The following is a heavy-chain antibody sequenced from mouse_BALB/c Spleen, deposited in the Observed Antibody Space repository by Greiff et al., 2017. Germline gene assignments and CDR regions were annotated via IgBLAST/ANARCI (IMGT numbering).Heavy chain of an antibody. CDR1: GYTFTSYW. J-gene: IGHJ4*01. D-gene: IGHD2-10*02. V-gene: IGHV1S81*02. CDR3: ARRMYGNPYAMDD. CDR2: INPSNGRT. Sequence: QVQLQQPGAELVKPGASVKLSCKASGYTFTSYWMHWVKQRPGQGLEWIGEINPSNGRTNYNEKFKSKATLTVDKSSSTAYMQLSSLTSEDSAVYYCARRMYGNPYAMDDWGQGTSVTVSS.